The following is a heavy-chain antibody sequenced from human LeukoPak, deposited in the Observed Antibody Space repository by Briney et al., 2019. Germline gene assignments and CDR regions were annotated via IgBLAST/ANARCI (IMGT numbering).Heavy chain of an antibody. CDR3: AKVKGYSTSGYLDY. D-gene: IGHD6-13*01. Sequence: PGGSLRLSCAASGFTFSSYAMSWVRQAPGKGLEWVSAISGSGGSTYYADSVKGRFTISRDNSKNTLYLQMNSLRAEDTAVYYCAKVKGYSTSGYLDYWGQGALVTVSS. V-gene: IGHV3-23*01. CDR1: GFTFSSYA. CDR2: ISGSGGST. J-gene: IGHJ4*02.